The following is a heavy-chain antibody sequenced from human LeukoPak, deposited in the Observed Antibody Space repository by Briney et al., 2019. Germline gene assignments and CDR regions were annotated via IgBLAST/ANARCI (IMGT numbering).Heavy chain of an antibody. J-gene: IGHJ4*02. CDR2: VYSSGHT. V-gene: IGHV4-59*08. CDR3: ARHFSGAAAPLPFDY. Sequence: SETLSLTCTVSVVSISSYYWSCIRQPPGKELEWIGYVYSSGHTNYNPSLKNRDTISVDTSKNQFSLNLTSVTAADTAVYYCARHFSGAAAPLPFDYWGQGTLVTVSS. D-gene: IGHD6-13*01. CDR1: VVSISSYY.